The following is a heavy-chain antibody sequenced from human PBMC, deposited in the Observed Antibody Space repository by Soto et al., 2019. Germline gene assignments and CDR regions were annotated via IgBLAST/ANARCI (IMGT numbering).Heavy chain of an antibody. Sequence: QVQLQESGPGLVNPSGTLSLTCAVSGASINRDNWWTWVRQPPGKGLEWIGDIYHTGTTNYDSSLKSRATISIDESKNYFSLSLISVTAADTAVYYCAGSGHFWGQGTLVAVSS. CDR2: IYHTGTT. CDR3: AGSGHF. V-gene: IGHV4-4*02. J-gene: IGHJ4*02. D-gene: IGHD3-10*01. CDR1: GASINRDNW.